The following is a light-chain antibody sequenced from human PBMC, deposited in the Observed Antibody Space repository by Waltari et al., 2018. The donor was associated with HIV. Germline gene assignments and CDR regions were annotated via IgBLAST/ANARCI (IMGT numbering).Light chain of an antibody. V-gene: IGKV3-11*01. CDR3: QQRSNWPLT. Sequence: EIVLPQSPATRSLSTGERAPLSCRASQSVSSYLAWYPHKPGQAPRLLVSDASNRATGNPARFSGSGAGTDFTLTISSVEPGDFAVYYCQQRSNWPLTFGGRTKVEIK. CDR2: DAS. J-gene: IGKJ4*01. CDR1: QSVSSY.